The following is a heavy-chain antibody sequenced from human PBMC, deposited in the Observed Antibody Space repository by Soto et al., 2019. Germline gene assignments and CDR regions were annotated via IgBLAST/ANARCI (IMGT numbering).Heavy chain of an antibody. CDR2: ISYDGSNK. Sequence: QVQLVESGGGVVQPGRSLRLSCAASGFTFSSYAMHWVRQAPGKGLEWVAVISYDGSNKYYADSVKGRFTISRDNSKNTLYLQMNSLRAEDTAVYYCARVFGKAAAGTVWFYPWGQGTLVTVSS. CDR3: ARVFGKAAAGTVWFYP. CDR1: GFTFSSYA. D-gene: IGHD6-13*01. J-gene: IGHJ5*02. V-gene: IGHV3-30-3*01.